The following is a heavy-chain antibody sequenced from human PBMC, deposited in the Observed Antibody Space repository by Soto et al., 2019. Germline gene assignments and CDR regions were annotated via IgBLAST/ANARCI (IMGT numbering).Heavy chain of an antibody. CDR1: GGSFSGYY. V-gene: IGHV4-34*01. D-gene: IGHD4-17*01. CDR2: INHSGST. Sequence: QVQLQQWGAGLLKPSETLSLTCAVYGGSFSGYYWSWIRQPPGKGLGWIGEINHSGSTNYNPSLKSRVNISVDTSKNQFSLKLSSVTAADTAVYYCARDYGDYHRFDYWGQGTLVTVSS. J-gene: IGHJ4*02. CDR3: ARDYGDYHRFDY.